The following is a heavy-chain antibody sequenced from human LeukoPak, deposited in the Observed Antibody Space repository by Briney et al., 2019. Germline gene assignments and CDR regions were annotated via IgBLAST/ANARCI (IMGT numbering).Heavy chain of an antibody. Sequence: ASVEVSCKASGYTFTGYYIHWVRQAPGQGLEWMGWINPNSGGTNYAQKFQGRVTMTRDTSISTAYMEMSRLRSDDTAVYYCARGRSDGYFDYWGQGTLVTVSS. V-gene: IGHV1-2*02. CDR1: GYTFTGYY. CDR2: INPNSGGT. J-gene: IGHJ4*02. CDR3: ARGRSDGYFDY. D-gene: IGHD2-21*01.